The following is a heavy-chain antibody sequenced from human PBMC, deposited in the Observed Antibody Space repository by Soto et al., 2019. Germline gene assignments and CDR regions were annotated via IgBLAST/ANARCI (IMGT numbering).Heavy chain of an antibody. J-gene: IGHJ6*03. CDR3: ARANYDFWSGYRPHYYYYYYMDV. CDR1: GYTFTSYY. D-gene: IGHD3-3*01. V-gene: IGHV1-46*01. CDR2: INPSGGST. Sequence: ASVKVSCKASGYTFTSYYMHWVRQAPGQGLEWMGIINPSGGSTSYAQKYQGRVTMTRDTSTSTVYMELSSLRSEDTAVYYCARANYDFWSGYRPHYYYYYYMDVWGKGTTVTVS.